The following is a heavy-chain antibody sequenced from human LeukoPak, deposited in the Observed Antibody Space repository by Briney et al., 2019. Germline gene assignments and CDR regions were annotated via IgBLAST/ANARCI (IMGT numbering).Heavy chain of an antibody. D-gene: IGHD1-26*01. CDR1: GYTFTTYW. J-gene: IGHJ4*02. Sequence: RGESLKISCKGSGYTFTTYWIGWVRQMPGKGLEWMGIIYPGDSDTRYSPSFQGQVTLSADKSISTAYLQWSSLKASDTAMYYCARVASWAVGATTDYWGQGTLVTVSS. V-gene: IGHV5-51*01. CDR2: IYPGDSDT. CDR3: ARVASWAVGATTDY.